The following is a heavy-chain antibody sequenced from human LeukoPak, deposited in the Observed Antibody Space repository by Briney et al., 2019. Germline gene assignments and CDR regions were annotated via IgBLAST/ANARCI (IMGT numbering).Heavy chain of an antibody. CDR1: GVSMSSYF. D-gene: IGHD5-24*01. J-gene: IGHJ3*02. CDR3: AREVYDGYNDDAFDI. Sequence: SETLSLTCTVSGVSMSSYFWSWIRQPPGKGLEWIGSIYHSGSTNYNPSLKSRVTISVDTSKNQFSLKLSSVTAADTAVYYCAREVYDGYNDDAFDIWGQGTMVTVSS. V-gene: IGHV4-59*12. CDR2: IYHSGST.